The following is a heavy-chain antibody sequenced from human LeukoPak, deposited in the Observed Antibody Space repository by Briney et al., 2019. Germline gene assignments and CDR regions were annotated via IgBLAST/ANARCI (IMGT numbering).Heavy chain of an antibody. D-gene: IGHD6-19*01. J-gene: IGHJ3*02. CDR2: IYYSGST. V-gene: IGHV4-39*01. Sequence: SETLSLTCTVSGGSISSSSYYWGWIRQPPGKGLEWIGSIYYSGSTYYNPSLKSRVTISVDTSKNQFSLKLSSVTAADTAVYYCARTSGWSDAFDIWGQGTVVTVSS. CDR3: ARTSGWSDAFDI. CDR1: GGSISSSSYY.